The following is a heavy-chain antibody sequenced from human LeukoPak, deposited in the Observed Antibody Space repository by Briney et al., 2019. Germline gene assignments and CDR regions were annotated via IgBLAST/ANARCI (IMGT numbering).Heavy chain of an antibody. Sequence: GGSLRLSCAASGFTFSSYAMYWVRQAPGKGLEWVAVISYDGSNKYYADSVKGRFTISRDNSKNTLYLQMNSPRAEDTAVYYCARSVVYYDSRIDYWGQGTLVTVSS. CDR3: ARSVVYYDSRIDY. V-gene: IGHV3-30*01. CDR2: ISYDGSNK. D-gene: IGHD3-22*01. CDR1: GFTFSSYA. J-gene: IGHJ4*02.